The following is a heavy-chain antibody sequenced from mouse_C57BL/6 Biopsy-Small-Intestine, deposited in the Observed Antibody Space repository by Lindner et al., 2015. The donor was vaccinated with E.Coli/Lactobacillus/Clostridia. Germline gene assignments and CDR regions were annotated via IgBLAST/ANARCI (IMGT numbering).Heavy chain of an antibody. J-gene: IGHJ2*01. CDR1: GYTFTSYG. CDR3: ARRKSLYGYQYYFDY. D-gene: IGHD2-2*01. V-gene: IGHV1-81*01. Sequence: VQLQESGAELARPGASVKLSCKASGYTFTSYGISWVKQRTGQGLEWIGEIYPRSGNTYYNEKFKGKATLTADKSSSTAYMELRSLTSEDSAVYFCARRKSLYGYQYYFDYWGQGTTLTVSS. CDR2: IYPRSGNT.